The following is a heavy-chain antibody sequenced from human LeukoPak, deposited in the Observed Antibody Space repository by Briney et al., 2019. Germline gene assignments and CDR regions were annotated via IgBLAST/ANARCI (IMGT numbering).Heavy chain of an antibody. J-gene: IGHJ5*02. CDR2: INSDGSST. Sequence: GGSLRLSCAASGFTFSSYWMHWVRQAPGKGLVWVSRINSDGSSTSYADSVKGRFTISRDNAKNTLYLQMNSLRAEDTAVYYCAREGTMDAYDPWGQGTLVTVSS. CDR3: AREGTMDAYDP. V-gene: IGHV3-74*01. CDR1: GFTFSSYW. D-gene: IGHD3-10*01.